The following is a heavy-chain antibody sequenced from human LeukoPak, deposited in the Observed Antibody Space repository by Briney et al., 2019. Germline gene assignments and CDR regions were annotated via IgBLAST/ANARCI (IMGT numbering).Heavy chain of an antibody. CDR1: RGSISTYY. Sequence: SETLSPTCTISRGSISTYYWGWIRQTPGTTLEWIGNIHYTGRTRYNPSLESRVTMSLDTPKNEFSLRLTSMTAADSAVYYCARGRPDPQNSDYWDYWGQGILVTVSS. V-gene: IGHV4-59*13. CDR2: IHYTGRT. D-gene: IGHD3-22*01. J-gene: IGHJ4*02. CDR3: ARGRPDPQNSDYWDY.